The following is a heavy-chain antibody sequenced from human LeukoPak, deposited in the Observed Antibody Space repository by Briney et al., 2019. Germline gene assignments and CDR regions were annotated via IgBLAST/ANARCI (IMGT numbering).Heavy chain of an antibody. Sequence: ASVKVSCKASGYTFTSYAMNWVRQAPGQGLEWMGWINTNTGNPTYAQGFTGRFVFSLDTSVSTAYLQISSLKAEDTAVYYCARGTPLYYDILTGYYKNWFDPWGQGTLVTVSS. CDR3: ARGTPLYYDILTGYYKNWFDP. V-gene: IGHV7-4-1*02. CDR1: GYTFTSYA. D-gene: IGHD3-9*01. J-gene: IGHJ5*02. CDR2: INTNTGNP.